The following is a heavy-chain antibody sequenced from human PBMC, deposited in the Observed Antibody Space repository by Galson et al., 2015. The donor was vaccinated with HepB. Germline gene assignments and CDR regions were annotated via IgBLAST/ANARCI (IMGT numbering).Heavy chain of an antibody. D-gene: IGHD6-6*01. CDR3: ARQGIAARPASSGLFLYYYMDL. V-gene: IGHV5-10-1*01. Sequence: QSGAEVKKAGESLRISCQGSGYSFTSYWISWVRQKPGKGLEWMGRIDPSDSYTNFSPSFEGHVTISADKPASTAYLQWSSLKASDTAMYYCARQGIAARPASSGLFLYYYMDLWGKGTTVTVSS. CDR1: GYSFTSYW. CDR2: IDPSDSYT. J-gene: IGHJ6*03.